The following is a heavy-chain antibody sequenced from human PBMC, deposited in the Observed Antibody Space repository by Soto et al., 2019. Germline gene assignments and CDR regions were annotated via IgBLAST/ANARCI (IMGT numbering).Heavy chain of an antibody. Sequence: GGSLRLSCAASGFTFSSYGMHWVRQAPGKGLEWVSAISGNGDTAYYADSVRGRFTISRDNSKNTLYLQLNDLGAEDTAIYYCAKDYDYGDSLPFDYWGQGTLVTVSS. D-gene: IGHD4-17*01. CDR2: ISGNGDTA. J-gene: IGHJ4*02. V-gene: IGHV3-23*01. CDR3: AKDYDYGDSLPFDY. CDR1: GFTFSSYG.